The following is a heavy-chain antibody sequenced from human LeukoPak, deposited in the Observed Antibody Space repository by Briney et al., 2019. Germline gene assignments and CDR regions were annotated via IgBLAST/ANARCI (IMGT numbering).Heavy chain of an antibody. V-gene: IGHV3-30*18. Sequence: GGSLRLSCAASGFTFSSYGMHWVRQAPGKGLEWVAVISYEGSNKYYADSVKGRFTISRDNSKNTLNLQMNSLRAEDTAVYYCAKDHRSRYFDYWGQGTLVTVSS. CDR3: AKDHRSRYFDY. J-gene: IGHJ4*02. CDR1: GFTFSSYG. CDR2: ISYEGSNK.